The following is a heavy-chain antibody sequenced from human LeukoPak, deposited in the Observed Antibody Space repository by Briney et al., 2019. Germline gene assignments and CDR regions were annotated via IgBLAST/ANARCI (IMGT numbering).Heavy chain of an antibody. Sequence: GGSLRLSCAASGFTFSSYAMSWVRQAPGRGLDWVSVIYISGSTFYADSVKGRFTISRDNSKNTLSLQMNSLRAEDTAVYYCARDLSVSALHFCGQGTMVTVSS. J-gene: IGHJ3*01. D-gene: IGHD5/OR15-5a*01. CDR3: ARDLSVSALHF. CDR1: GFTFSSYA. CDR2: IYISGST. V-gene: IGHV3-66*01.